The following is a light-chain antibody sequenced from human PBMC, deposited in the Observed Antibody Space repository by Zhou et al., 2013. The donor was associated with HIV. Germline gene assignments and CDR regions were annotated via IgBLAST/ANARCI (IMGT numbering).Light chain of an antibody. CDR1: QSLLHDNGYKY. Sequence: DIVMTQSPLSLPVTPGEPASTSCRSSQSLLHDNGYKYFHWNLQKPGQSPQVLIYLGSNRASGVTDRFSGSGSGTDFTLKISRVEAGDVGVSYCMQDLLTFGGGTKVEIK. V-gene: IGKV2-28*01. J-gene: IGKJ4*01. CDR3: MQDLLT. CDR2: LGS.